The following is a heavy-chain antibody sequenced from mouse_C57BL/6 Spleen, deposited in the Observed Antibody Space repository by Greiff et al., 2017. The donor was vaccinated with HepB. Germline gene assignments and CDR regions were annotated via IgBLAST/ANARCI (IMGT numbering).Heavy chain of an antibody. Sequence: EVKLEESGPGLVKPSQSLSLTCSVTGYSITSGYYWNWIRQFPGNKLEWMGYISYDGSNNYNPSLKNRISITRDTSKNQFFLKLNSVTTEDTATYYCTRDSSGYPMDYWGQGTSVTVSS. D-gene: IGHD3-2*02. V-gene: IGHV3-6*01. CDR2: ISYDGSN. J-gene: IGHJ4*01. CDR1: GYSITSGYY. CDR3: TRDSSGYPMDY.